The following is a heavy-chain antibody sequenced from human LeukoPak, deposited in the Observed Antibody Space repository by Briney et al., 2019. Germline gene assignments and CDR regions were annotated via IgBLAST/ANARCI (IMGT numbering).Heavy chain of an antibody. Sequence: SETLSLTCTVSGGSISSYYWSWIRQPPGKGLEWIGYIYYSGSTNYNPSLKSRVTISVDTSKNQFSLKLSSVTAADTAVYYCARSDSYYYYGMDVRGQGTTVTVSS. V-gene: IGHV4-59*08. CDR1: GGSISSYY. CDR2: IYYSGST. J-gene: IGHJ6*02. CDR3: ARSDSYYYYGMDV.